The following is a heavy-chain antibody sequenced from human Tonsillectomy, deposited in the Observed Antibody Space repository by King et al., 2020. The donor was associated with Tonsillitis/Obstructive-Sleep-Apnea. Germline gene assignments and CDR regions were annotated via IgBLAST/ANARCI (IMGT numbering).Heavy chain of an antibody. V-gene: IGHV5-51*01. Sequence: VQLVQSGAEVKKPGESLKISCKGSGYSFTNYWIGWVRQMPGKGLEWMGIIYPGDSDTRYSPSFQGQVTISADKSITTAYLQWSGLKASDSAMYYCARGRQSGSYQNWHDPWGQGTLVTVSS. CDR1: GYSFTNYW. CDR3: ARGRQSGSYQNWHDP. J-gene: IGHJ5*02. D-gene: IGHD1-26*01. CDR2: IYPGDSDT.